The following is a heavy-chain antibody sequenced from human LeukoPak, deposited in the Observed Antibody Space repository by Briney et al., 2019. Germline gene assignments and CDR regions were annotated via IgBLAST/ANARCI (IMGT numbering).Heavy chain of an antibody. CDR3: ARVKSRFRDYYGSGLRTDYYYYYGMDV. V-gene: IGHV1-8*01. J-gene: IGHJ6*02. D-gene: IGHD3-10*01. Sequence: ASVKVSCKASGYTFTSYDINWVRQATGQGREWVGWMNPNSGNKGYAQKFQGRVTMTRNTSISTAYMELSSLRSEATALYYCARVKSRFRDYYGSGLRTDYYYYYGMDVWGQGTTVTVSS. CDR2: MNPNSGNK. CDR1: GYTFTSYD.